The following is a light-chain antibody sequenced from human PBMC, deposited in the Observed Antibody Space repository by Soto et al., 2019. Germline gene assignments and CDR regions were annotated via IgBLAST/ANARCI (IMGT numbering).Light chain of an antibody. CDR3: QQYGSSPPMYT. V-gene: IGKV3-20*01. CDR1: QSVSSSY. CDR2: GAS. J-gene: IGKJ2*01. Sequence: EIVLTQSPGTLSLSPGERATLSCRASQSVSSSYLAWYQQQPGQAPRLLIYGASSRAAGIPDRFNGSGSGTDFTLTISRLEPEDFAVYYCQQYGSSPPMYTFGQGTKLEIK.